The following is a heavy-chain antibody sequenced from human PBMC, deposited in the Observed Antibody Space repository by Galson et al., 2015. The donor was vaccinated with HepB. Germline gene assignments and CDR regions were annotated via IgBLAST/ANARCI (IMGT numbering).Heavy chain of an antibody. J-gene: IGHJ4*02. CDR1: GYTFTSYY. Sequence: SVKVSCKAPGYTFTSYYVHRVRQAPGQGLEWMGIINPSGGSTSYAQKFQGRVTMTRDTSTSTVYMELSSLRSEDTAVYYCARDPIPVLLWFGEGPFDYWGQGTLVTVSS. V-gene: IGHV1-46*01. CDR3: ARDPIPVLLWFGEGPFDY. CDR2: INPSGGST. D-gene: IGHD3-10*01.